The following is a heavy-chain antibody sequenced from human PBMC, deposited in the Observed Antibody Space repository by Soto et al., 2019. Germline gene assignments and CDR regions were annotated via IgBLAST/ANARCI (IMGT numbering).Heavy chain of an antibody. D-gene: IGHD4-17*01. J-gene: IGHJ5*02. V-gene: IGHV1-8*01. CDR3: ARCIKYGDYSRWFDP. CDR1: GYTFTSYD. CDR2: MNPNNGNT. Sequence: QVQLVQSGAEVKKPGASVKVSCKASGYTFTSYDINWVRQATGQGFEYLGWMNPNNGNTGYVKKFQGRVTMTRETSMSTSYMELSSLRSEAPAVYYCARCIKYGDYSRWFDPWGPGPLFTVSS.